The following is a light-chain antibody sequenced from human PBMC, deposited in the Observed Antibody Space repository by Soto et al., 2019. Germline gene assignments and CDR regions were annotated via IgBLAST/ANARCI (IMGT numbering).Light chain of an antibody. CDR1: SSNIGAGYD. Sequence: QSVLTQPPSVSGAPGQWVTISCTGSSSNIGAGYDVHWYQQVPGTAPKLLIYGNINRPSGVPDRFSGSKSGTSASLDITGLQADDEAEYYCQSYDSRLTVVFGGGTKLTVL. J-gene: IGLJ2*01. V-gene: IGLV1-40*01. CDR2: GNI. CDR3: QSYDSRLTVV.